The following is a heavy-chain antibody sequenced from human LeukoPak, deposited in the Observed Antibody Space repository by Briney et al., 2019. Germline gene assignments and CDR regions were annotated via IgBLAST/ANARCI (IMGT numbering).Heavy chain of an antibody. J-gene: IGHJ4*02. CDR2: MSGSGGST. Sequence: GGSLRLSCAASGFTFSSYAMSWVRQTPGKGLEWVSGMSGSGGSTYYADSVKGRFTISRDYSKNILYLQMSSLSAEDTAVYYCAKDSRGWLQSGDYFDYWGQGTLVTVSS. CDR3: AKDSRGWLQSGDYFDY. D-gene: IGHD5-24*01. V-gene: IGHV3-23*01. CDR1: GFTFSSYA.